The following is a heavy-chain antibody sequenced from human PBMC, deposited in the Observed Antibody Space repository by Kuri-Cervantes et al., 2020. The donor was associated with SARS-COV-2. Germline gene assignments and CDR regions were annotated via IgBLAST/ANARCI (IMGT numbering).Heavy chain of an antibody. CDR2: ISGSGSYI. CDR3: ARVAGEGPIYYYYMDV. CDR1: RFTFSGYT. D-gene: IGHD2-21*01. J-gene: IGHJ6*03. Sequence: GESLKISCVATRFTFSGYTMNWVRQAPGKALQWVSSISGSGSYIYYADSVKGRFTVSRDSAKSSLYLQMNSLRGEDTAVYYCARVAGEGPIYYYYMDVWGKGTTVTVSS. V-gene: IGHV3-21*01.